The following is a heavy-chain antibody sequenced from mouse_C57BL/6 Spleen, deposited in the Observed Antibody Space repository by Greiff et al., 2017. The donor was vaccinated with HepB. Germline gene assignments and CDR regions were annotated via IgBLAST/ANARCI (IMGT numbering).Heavy chain of an antibody. J-gene: IGHJ2*01. CDR3: TRSGSPYYFDY. Sequence: VKLQESGAELVRPGASVTLSCKASGYTFTDYEMHWVKQTPVHGLEWIGAIDPETGGTAYNQKFKGKAILTADKSSSTAYMELRSLTSEDSAVYYCTRSGSPYYFDYWGQSTTLTVSS. CDR1: GYTFTDYE. CDR2: IDPETGGT. D-gene: IGHD6-2*01. V-gene: IGHV1-15*01.